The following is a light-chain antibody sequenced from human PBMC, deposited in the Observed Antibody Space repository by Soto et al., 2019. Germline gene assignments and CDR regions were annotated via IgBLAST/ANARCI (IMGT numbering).Light chain of an antibody. J-gene: IGLJ7*01. V-gene: IGLV2-11*01. Sequence: QSVLTQPRSVSGSPGQSVTISCTGTSSDVGGYNYVSWYQQHPGKAPKLIIYDVTDRPSGVPDRFSGSKSGNTASLTISGLQAEDEADYDCCSYAGSYTSVFGGGTQLTVL. CDR3: CSYAGSYTSV. CDR1: SSDVGGYNY. CDR2: DVT.